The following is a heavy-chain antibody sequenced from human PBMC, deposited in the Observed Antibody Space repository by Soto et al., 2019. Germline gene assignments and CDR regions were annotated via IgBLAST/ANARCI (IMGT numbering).Heavy chain of an antibody. D-gene: IGHD3-3*01. Sequence: EVQLVESGGGLVQPGGSLRLSCTASGFTFSDHYMDWVRQAPGKGLEWVGRSTKKGNSYTTEYAASVKDRFSISRDDSKNSLYLQMNSLKMDDTAVYYCARGQEANYAFWSGSFRRDYYYYTDVWGEGTTVTVSS. CDR2: STKKGNSYTT. V-gene: IGHV3-72*01. J-gene: IGHJ6*03. CDR3: ARGQEANYAFWSGSFRRDYYYYTDV. CDR1: GFTFSDHY.